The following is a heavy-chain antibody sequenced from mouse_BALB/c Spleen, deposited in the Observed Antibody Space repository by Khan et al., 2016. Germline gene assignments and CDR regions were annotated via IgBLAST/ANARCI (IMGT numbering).Heavy chain of an antibody. J-gene: IGHJ2*01. V-gene: IGHV3-8*02. Sequence: EVQLQESGPSLVKPSQTLSLTCSVTGDSITSGYWNWIRKFPGNKLEYMGYISYSGSTYYNPSLKSRISITRDTSKNQYYLQLNSVTTEDTATYYCAGGISIYYYGSSFDYWGQGTTLTVSS. CDR2: ISYSGST. CDR1: GDSITSGY. D-gene: IGHD1-1*01. CDR3: AGGISIYYYGSSFDY.